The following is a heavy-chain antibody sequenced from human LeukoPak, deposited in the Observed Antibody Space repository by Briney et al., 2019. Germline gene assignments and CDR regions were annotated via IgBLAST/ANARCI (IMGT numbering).Heavy chain of an antibody. D-gene: IGHD1-26*01. V-gene: IGHV3-23*01. CDR1: GFPFSSYA. Sequence: GGSLRLSCAASGFPFSSYALSWVRQAPGKGLEWVSAISGSGGSTYYADSVKGRFTISRDNSKNTLYMQMNSLRAEDTAAYYCAKVKYSGSYYYYYGMDVWGQGTTVTVSS. CDR2: ISGSGGST. J-gene: IGHJ6*02. CDR3: AKVKYSGSYYYYYGMDV.